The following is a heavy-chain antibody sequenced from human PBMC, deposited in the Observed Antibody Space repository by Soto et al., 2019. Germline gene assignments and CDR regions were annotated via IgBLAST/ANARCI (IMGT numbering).Heavy chain of an antibody. J-gene: IGHJ4*02. D-gene: IGHD1-1*01. CDR3: AGAHSNHHDGDFNS. V-gene: IGHV5-51*01. Sequence: GQSLKISCQGSGYRFTNFWIGWVRQKPGKGLEWMGIIYSRDSDTRYSPSFQGQVTISVDSSISTAYLQWSSLKASDTAIYYCAGAHSNHHDGDFNSWGQRTL. CDR2: IYSRDSDT. CDR1: GYRFTNFW.